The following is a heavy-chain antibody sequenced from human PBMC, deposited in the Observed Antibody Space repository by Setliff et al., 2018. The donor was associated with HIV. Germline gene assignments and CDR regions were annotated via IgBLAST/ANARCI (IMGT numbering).Heavy chain of an antibody. V-gene: IGHV4-59*08. CDR2: VSYSGST. CDR3: ARHGRFYDSSSSDAFDI. D-gene: IGHD3-22*01. J-gene: IGHJ3*02. CDR1: GGSISTYY. Sequence: SETLSLTCNVSGGSISTYYWSWIRQPPGKGLEWLGYVSYSGSTNFNPSLESRLAMSVDMSKNHFSLKLRSVTAADTAVYYCARHGRFYDSSSSDAFDIWGHGTMVTRLL.